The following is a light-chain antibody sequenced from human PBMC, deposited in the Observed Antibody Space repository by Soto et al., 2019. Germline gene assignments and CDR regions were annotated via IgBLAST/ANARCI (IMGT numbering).Light chain of an antibody. CDR3: QQYNYWPPMA. V-gene: IGKV3-15*01. Sequence: EIVMTQSPATLSVSPGERATLSCRASQSVSSNLAWYQQKPGQAPRLLIYGASTRATGIPARFSGSGSGTEFTLTLSRLQSEDFAVYYCQQYNYWPPMAFGQGTKVEIK. J-gene: IGKJ1*01. CDR2: GAS. CDR1: QSVSSN.